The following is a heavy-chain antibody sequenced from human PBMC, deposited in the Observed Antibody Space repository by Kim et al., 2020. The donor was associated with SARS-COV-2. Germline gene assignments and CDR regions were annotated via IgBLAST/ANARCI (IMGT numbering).Heavy chain of an antibody. CDR3: VAFRGVAVNGDWFDP. CDR2: ISYDGSNK. D-gene: IGHD6-19*01. CDR1: GFTFSSYG. V-gene: IGHV3-30*03. Sequence: GGSLRLSCAASGFTFSSYGMHWVRQAPGKGLEWVAVISYDGSNKYYADSVKGRFTISRDNSKNTLYLQMNSLRAEDTAVYYCVAFRGVAVNGDWFDPWG. J-gene: IGHJ5*02.